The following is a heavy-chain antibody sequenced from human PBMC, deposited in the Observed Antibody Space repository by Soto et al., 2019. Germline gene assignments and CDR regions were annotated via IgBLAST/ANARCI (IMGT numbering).Heavy chain of an antibody. Sequence: SGPTLVNPTQTLTLTCTFSGFSLSTSGMRVSWIRQPPGKALEWLARIDWDDDKFYSTSLKTRLTISKETSKNQVVLTMTNMDPVDTATYYCARTPHGKDSSSSRGYFHYWGQGTLVTVSS. V-gene: IGHV2-70*04. CDR2: IDWDDDK. J-gene: IGHJ4*02. D-gene: IGHD6-6*01. CDR1: GFSLSTSGMR. CDR3: ARTPHGKDSSSSRGYFHY.